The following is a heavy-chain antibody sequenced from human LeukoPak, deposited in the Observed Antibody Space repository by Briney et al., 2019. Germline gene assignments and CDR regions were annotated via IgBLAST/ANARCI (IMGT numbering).Heavy chain of an antibody. CDR2: IYHRGTT. Sequence: SKTLSLTCGVYGTSIMSSHWWSWARQPPGKGLEWMGEIYHRGTTNYNPSLKGRVTMSLDISNNQISLHLTSVTAADTAVYYCATYFYGDYAVYYFDYWGQGTLVTVSS. D-gene: IGHD4-17*01. V-gene: IGHV4-4*02. J-gene: IGHJ4*02. CDR1: GTSIMSSHW. CDR3: ATYFYGDYAVYYFDY.